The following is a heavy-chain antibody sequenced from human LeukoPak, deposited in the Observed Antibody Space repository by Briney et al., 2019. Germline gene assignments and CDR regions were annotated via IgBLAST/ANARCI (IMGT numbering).Heavy chain of an antibody. Sequence: SQTLSLTCALSGDSVSSNSAAWNWIRQSPSRGLEWLGKTYYKSKLCNDYAVSVKSRITINPDTSKNQFPLQLNSVTPEDTAIYYCARETYYFDYWGQGTLVTVSS. CDR3: ARETYYFDY. CDR1: GDSVSSNSAA. J-gene: IGHJ4*02. V-gene: IGHV6-1*01. CDR2: TYYKSKLCN.